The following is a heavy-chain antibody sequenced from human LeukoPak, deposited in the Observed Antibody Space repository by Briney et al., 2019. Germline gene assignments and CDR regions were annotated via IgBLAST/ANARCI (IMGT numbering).Heavy chain of an antibody. V-gene: IGHV4/OR15-8*01. CDR1: GGSMSDSIT. D-gene: IGHD6-25*01. Sequence: PSETLSLTCSVSGGSMSDSITWGWVRQPPGKGLEWLANIHDDGRTAPNPSLRSRLTISQDRSKNQFSLKVSSVTVADTALYYCAKVLTAAGLDLWGQGLLVTVSS. CDR3: AKVLTAAGLDL. CDR2: IHDDGRT. J-gene: IGHJ5*02.